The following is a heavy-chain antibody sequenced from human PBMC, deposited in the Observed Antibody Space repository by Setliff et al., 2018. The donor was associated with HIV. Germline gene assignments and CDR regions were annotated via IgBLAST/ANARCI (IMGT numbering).Heavy chain of an antibody. CDR3: AADGDTNSWYFY. J-gene: IGHJ4*02. CDR2: FYTSGST. D-gene: IGHD6-13*01. V-gene: IGHV4-4*08. CDR1: GGSISRYY. Sequence: KPSETLSLTCSVSGGSISRYYWSWIRQSPGKGLEWIAYFYTSGSTNYNPSLKSRVTISVDTSKNQFSLKLSSVTAADTAVYYCAADGDTNSWYFYWGQGTQVTVSS.